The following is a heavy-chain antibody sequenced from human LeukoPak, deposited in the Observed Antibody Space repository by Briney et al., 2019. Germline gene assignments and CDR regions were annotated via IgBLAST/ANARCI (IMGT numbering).Heavy chain of an antibody. V-gene: IGHV1-18*01. CDR1: GYTFTPYG. D-gene: IGHD4-23*01. Sequence: GASLKVSCKASGYTFTPYGISWVREAPGHGLEWMGWISAYNGKKNYAKKLQARVTMTTDTSTSTAYMELRSLRSDDTAVYYCARDYTVAKPFDYCTQGTLVTVSS. CDR3: ARDYTVAKPFDY. CDR2: ISAYNGKK. J-gene: IGHJ4*02.